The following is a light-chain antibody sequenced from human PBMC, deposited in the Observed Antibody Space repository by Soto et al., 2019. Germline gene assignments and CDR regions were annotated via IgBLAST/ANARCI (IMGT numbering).Light chain of an antibody. CDR1: QGVGVN. J-gene: IGKJ4*02. Sequence: DIEMTQSPSSLSASFGDRVTLSCRASQGVGVNLAWFQQKPGNAPKLLIYAASTLQSGVPTRFSGSGSGTDFILTSSSLHPEDVATYYRQKYNSAPLTVGGGTKVEIK. V-gene: IGKV1-27*01. CDR3: QKYNSAPLT. CDR2: AAS.